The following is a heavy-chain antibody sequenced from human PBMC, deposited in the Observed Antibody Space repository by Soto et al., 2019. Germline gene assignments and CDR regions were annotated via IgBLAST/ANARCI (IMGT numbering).Heavy chain of an antibody. J-gene: IGHJ4*02. CDR3: AKADGQQWLIPHLDN. CDR2: ISCCGGSV. Sequence: EVQLLESGGGVVQPGGSLRLSCVASGFNFKKFAMAWVRQAAGEGLEWVSGISCCGGSVSYADSVKGRFSIARDDSKKTASLKCKSLRVEHTAQYCCAKADGQQWLIPHLDNWGRGTLVTAS. V-gene: IGHV3-23*01. D-gene: IGHD6-19*01. CDR1: GFNFKKFA.